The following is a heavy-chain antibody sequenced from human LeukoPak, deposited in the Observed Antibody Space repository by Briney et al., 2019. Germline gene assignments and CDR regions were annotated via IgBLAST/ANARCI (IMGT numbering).Heavy chain of an antibody. CDR2: IKQDGSEK. V-gene: IGHV3-7*01. CDR3: ASSALMATIDY. D-gene: IGHD5-24*01. Sequence: PGGSLRLSCAASGFTFSSHWMSLVRQAPGKGLEWVANIKQDGSEKYYVDSVKGRFTISRDNAKNSLYLQMNSLRAEDTAVYYCASSALMATIDYWGQGTLVTVSS. J-gene: IGHJ4*02. CDR1: GFTFSSHW.